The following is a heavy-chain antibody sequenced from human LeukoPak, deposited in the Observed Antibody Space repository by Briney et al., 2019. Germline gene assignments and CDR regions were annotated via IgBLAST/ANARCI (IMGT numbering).Heavy chain of an antibody. J-gene: IGHJ3*02. CDR1: GGSISSYY. D-gene: IGHD3-22*01. V-gene: IGHV4-59*01. CDR2: IYYCGST. Sequence: PSETLSLTCTVSGGSISSYYWSWIRQPPGKGLEWIGYIYYCGSTNYNPSLKSRVTISVDTSKNQFSLKLSSVTAADTAVYYCARRYYYDSSGYYQDAFDIWGQGTMVTVSS. CDR3: ARRYYYDSSGYYQDAFDI.